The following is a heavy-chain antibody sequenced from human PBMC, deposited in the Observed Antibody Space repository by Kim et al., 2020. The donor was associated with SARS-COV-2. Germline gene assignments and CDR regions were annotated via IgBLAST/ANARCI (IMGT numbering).Heavy chain of an antibody. D-gene: IGHD5-12*01. CDR2: IYYSGST. CDR1: GGSISSYY. Sequence: SETLSLTCTVSGGSISSYYWSWIRQPPGKGLEWIGYIYYSGSTNYNPSLKSRVTISVDTSKNQFSLKLSSVTAADTAVYYCARDRGYSGYYFDYWGQGTLVTVSS. J-gene: IGHJ4*02. CDR3: ARDRGYSGYYFDY. V-gene: IGHV4-59*01.